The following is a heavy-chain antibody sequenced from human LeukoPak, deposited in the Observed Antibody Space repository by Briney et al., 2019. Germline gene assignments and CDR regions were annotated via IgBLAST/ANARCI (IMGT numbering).Heavy chain of an antibody. CDR1: GFTSTSYR. J-gene: IGHJ3*02. D-gene: IGHD2-2*02. CDR2: IGSSGSYI. CDR3: ANSYTNDAFDI. V-gene: IGHV3-21*01. Sequence: PAGSLRLSCAASGFTSTSYRMNWVPQAPGTGLEWVSSIGSSGSYIYYADSVKGRFTISRDNAKNSLYLQMSSLRAEDTAVYYWANSYTNDAFDIWGQGTMVTVSS.